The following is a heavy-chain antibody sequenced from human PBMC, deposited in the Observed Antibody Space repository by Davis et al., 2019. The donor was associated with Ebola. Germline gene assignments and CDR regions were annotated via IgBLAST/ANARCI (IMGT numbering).Heavy chain of an antibody. V-gene: IGHV3-30*18. CDR1: GFTFSSYG. CDR3: AKEGVGAAGLYYYGMDV. J-gene: IGHJ6*02. Sequence: GESLKISCAASGFTFSSYGMHWVRQAPGKGLEWVAVISYDGSNKYYADSVKGRFTISRDNSKNTLYLQMNSLRAEDTAVYYCAKEGVGAAGLYYYGMDVWGQGTTVTVSS. D-gene: IGHD6-13*01. CDR2: ISYDGSNK.